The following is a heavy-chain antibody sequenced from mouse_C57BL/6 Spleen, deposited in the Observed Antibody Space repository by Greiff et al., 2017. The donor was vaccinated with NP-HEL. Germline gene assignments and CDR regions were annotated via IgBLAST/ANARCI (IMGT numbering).Heavy chain of an antibody. CDR2: IDPEDGDT. J-gene: IGHJ2*01. V-gene: IGHV14-1*01. CDR1: GFNIKDYY. CDR3: TGFITTAVGNY. D-gene: IGHD1-1*01. Sequence: EVQLQQSGAELVRPGASVKLSCTASGFNIKDYYMHWVKQRPEQGLEWIGRIDPEDGDTEYAPKFQGKATMTADTSSNTAYLQLSSLTSEDTAVYYCTGFITTAVGNYWGQGTTLTVSS.